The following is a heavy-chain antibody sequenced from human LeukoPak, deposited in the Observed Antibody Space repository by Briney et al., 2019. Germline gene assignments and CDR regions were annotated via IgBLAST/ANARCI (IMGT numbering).Heavy chain of an antibody. CDR1: DGSLNRGDSY. V-gene: IGHV4-31*03. D-gene: IGHD6-13*01. Sequence: PSEPLSLPCTVSDGSLNRGDSYWSWIRQHPGKGLEWIAYIYYSGSTYYNPSLKSRVTISVDTSKNQFSLRLTSVTAADTAVYYCARTYSSSAGYWFDPWGQGTLVTVSS. CDR3: ARTYSSSAGYWFDP. J-gene: IGHJ5*02. CDR2: IYYSGST.